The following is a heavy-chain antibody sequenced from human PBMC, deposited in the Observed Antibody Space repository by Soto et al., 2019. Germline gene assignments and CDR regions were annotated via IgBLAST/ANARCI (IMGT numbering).Heavy chain of an antibody. CDR2: TRDKSEGYTT. D-gene: IGHD3-10*01. J-gene: IGHJ4*02. V-gene: IGHV3-72*01. CDR1: GFIVRDRY. CDR3: VRVGESGYFDY. Sequence: GGSLRLSCAACGFIVRDRYMDWVRQAPGKGLEWVGRTRDKSEGYTTEYAASVKGRFTISRDDSKNSVYLQMNSLTTEDTAVYYCVRVGESGYFDYWGQGALVTVSS.